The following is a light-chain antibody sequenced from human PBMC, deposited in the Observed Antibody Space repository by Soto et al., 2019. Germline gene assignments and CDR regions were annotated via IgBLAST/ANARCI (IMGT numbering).Light chain of an antibody. V-gene: IGKV3-20*01. CDR2: GAS. CDR1: QTISSNY. CDR3: QQYSSSLIT. Sequence: IVVTQYPGTLSLSPGERATLSCRASQTISSNYLAWYQQKPGQAPRLLIYGASGRATGIPDRFSGSGSGTDFTLTISRLEPEDFAVYYCQQYSSSLITFGQGTRLEIK. J-gene: IGKJ5*01.